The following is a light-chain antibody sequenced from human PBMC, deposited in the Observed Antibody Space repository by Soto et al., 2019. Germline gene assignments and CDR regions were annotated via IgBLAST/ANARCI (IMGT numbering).Light chain of an antibody. V-gene: IGKV3-15*01. Sequence: IVMTQSPATLSVSPGERATLSCRASQSVSSNLAWYQQKPGQAPRLLIYGASTRATGIPARFSGSGSGTEFTLTISSLLSEDFAVYYCHQYYKWPLTFGGGTKVDIK. CDR3: HQYYKWPLT. J-gene: IGKJ4*01. CDR1: QSVSSN. CDR2: GAS.